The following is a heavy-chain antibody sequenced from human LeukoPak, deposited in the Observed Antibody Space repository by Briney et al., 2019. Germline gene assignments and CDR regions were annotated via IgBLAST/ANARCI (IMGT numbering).Heavy chain of an antibody. V-gene: IGHV1-2*02. J-gene: IGHJ4*02. CDR3: ARGSLWFGESTFDY. Sequence: ASVKVSCKASGYTFTGYYMHWVRQVPGQGLEWMGWINPNSGGTNYAQKFQGRVTMTRDTSISTAYMELSRLRSDDTAVYYCARGSLWFGESTFDYWGQGALVTVSS. CDR1: GYTFTGYY. CDR2: INPNSGGT. D-gene: IGHD3-10*01.